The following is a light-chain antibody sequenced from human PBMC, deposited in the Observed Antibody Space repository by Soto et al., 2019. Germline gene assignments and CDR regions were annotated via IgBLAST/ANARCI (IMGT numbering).Light chain of an antibody. J-gene: IGKJ4*01. Sequence: ETVLTQSPGTLSLSPGERATLSCRASQSVSSNYLAWYQQKPGQAPRLLIYGASSGATGIPDRFSGSGSGTDFTFTISRLEPEEAAVYYCQQYDTSPLTFGGGTKVEIK. CDR3: QQYDTSPLT. V-gene: IGKV3-20*01. CDR1: QSVSSNY. CDR2: GAS.